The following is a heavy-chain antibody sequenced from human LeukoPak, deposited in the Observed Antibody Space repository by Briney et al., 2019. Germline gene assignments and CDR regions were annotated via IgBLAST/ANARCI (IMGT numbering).Heavy chain of an antibody. V-gene: IGHV4-39*01. Sequence: SETLSLTCTVSGGSISSSSYYWGWIRQPPGKGLEWIGSIYYSGSTYYNPSLKGRVTISVDTSKNQFSLKLSSVTAADTAVYYCARGIDTAMVTWGKDYYDSSGYHYFDYWGQGTLVTVSS. J-gene: IGHJ4*02. CDR3: ARGIDTAMVTWGKDYYDSSGYHYFDY. CDR2: IYYSGST. CDR1: GGSISSSSYY. D-gene: IGHD3-22*01.